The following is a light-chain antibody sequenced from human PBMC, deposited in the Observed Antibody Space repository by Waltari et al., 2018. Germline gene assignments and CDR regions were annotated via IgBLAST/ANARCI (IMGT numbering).Light chain of an antibody. Sequence: DIQMTQSPSSLSASVGDRVTITCRASQSIRSYLNWYQQKPGKAPKLLIYAASSLQSGVPSRFSGSGYGTDFTLTIRSLQPEDFATYYCQQSYSTPLFTFGPGTKVDIK. CDR3: QQSYSTPLFT. CDR1: QSIRSY. V-gene: IGKV1-39*01. CDR2: AAS. J-gene: IGKJ3*01.